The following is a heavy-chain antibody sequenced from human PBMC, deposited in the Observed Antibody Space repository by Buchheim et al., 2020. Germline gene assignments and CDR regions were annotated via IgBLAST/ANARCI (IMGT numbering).Heavy chain of an antibody. J-gene: IGHJ4*02. D-gene: IGHD3-22*01. CDR3: AKGGPYYDSSGYYQNFDY. CDR2: ISGSGGST. V-gene: IGHV3-23*01. Sequence: EVQLLESGGGLVQPGGSLRLSCAASGFTFSSYAMSWVRQAPRKGLEWVSAISGSGGSTYYADSVKGRFTISRDNSKNTLYLQMNSLRAEDTAVYYCAKGGPYYDSSGYYQNFDYWGQGTL. CDR1: GFTFSSYA.